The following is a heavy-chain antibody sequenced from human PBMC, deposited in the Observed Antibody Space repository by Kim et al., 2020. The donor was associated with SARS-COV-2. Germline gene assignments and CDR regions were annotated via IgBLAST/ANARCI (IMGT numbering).Heavy chain of an antibody. CDR1: GFTFSDYS. D-gene: IGHD2-8*01. CDR3: ARPQDTILVPTATPFDY. Sequence: GGSLRLSCVASGFTFSDYSMNWVRQAPGKGLEWVSSISSSSNYIYYADSVKGRFIISRDNAKDSLYLQMDSLRAEDAAVYYCARPQDTILVPTATPFDYWGQGILVTVSS. V-gene: IGHV3-21*01. CDR2: ISSSSNYI. J-gene: IGHJ4*02.